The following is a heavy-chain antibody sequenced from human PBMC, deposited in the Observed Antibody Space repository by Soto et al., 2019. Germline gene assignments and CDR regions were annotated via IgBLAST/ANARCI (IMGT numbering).Heavy chain of an antibody. Sequence: QVQLVQSGAEVKKPGASVKVSCKASGYTFTSYYMHWVRQAPGQGLEWMGIINPSGDSTSYAQKFQGRVTMTRDTSTSTVYMELSSLRSEDTAAYYCARSYYDYVWGSYRSAHFDYWGQGTLVTVSS. V-gene: IGHV1-46*01. CDR3: ARSYYDYVWGSYRSAHFDY. CDR1: GYTFTSYY. J-gene: IGHJ4*02. CDR2: INPSGDST. D-gene: IGHD3-16*02.